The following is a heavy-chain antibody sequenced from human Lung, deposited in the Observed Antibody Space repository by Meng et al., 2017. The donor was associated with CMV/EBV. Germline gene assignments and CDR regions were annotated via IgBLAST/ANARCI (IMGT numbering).Heavy chain of an antibody. CDR1: GGTFSSYA. V-gene: IGHV1-69*10. CDR2: IIPILGIA. CDR3: ARGGPFGVVFIHSDDPYFYY. Sequence: SVXVSXXASGGTFSSYAISWVRQAPGQGLEWMGGIIPILGIANYAQKFQGRVTITADKSTSTAYMELSSLRSEDTAVYYCARGGPFGVVFIHSDDPYFYYWGQGXLVTVSS. D-gene: IGHD3-3*01. J-gene: IGHJ4*02.